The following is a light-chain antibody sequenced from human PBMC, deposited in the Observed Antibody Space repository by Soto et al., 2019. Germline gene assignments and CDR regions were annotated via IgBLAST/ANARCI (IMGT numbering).Light chain of an antibody. V-gene: IGKV1-5*03. J-gene: IGKJ4*01. CDR2: KAS. Sequence: DIQMTQSPSTLSASVGDRVTLTCRASQSINIWLAWYQQKPGKAPKLLIYKASSLQGGVPSRFSGSGSGTEFTLTISSLQPDDFATYYCQQYNSYSPLTFGGGTKVEIK. CDR3: QQYNSYSPLT. CDR1: QSINIW.